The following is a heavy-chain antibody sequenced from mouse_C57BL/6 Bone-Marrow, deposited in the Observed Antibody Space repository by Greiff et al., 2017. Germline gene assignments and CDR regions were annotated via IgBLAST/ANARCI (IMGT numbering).Heavy chain of an antibody. V-gene: IGHV14-1*01. J-gene: IGHJ3*01. CDR2: IDPEDGDT. CDR3: TARSGLLTWFAY. Sequence: VQLQQSGAELVRPGASVKLSCTASGFNIKDYYMHWVKQRPEQGLEWIGRIDPEDGDTEYAPKFQGKATMTADTSSNTAYLQLSSLTSEDTAVYYCTARSGLLTWFAYWGKGTMVTVSA. CDR1: GFNIKDYY. D-gene: IGHD6-1*01.